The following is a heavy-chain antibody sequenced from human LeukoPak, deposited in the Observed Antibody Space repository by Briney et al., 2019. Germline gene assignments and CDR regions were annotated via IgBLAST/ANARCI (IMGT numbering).Heavy chain of an antibody. J-gene: IGHJ4*02. V-gene: IGHV3-48*04. CDR3: AREDASIAAAGPHFDY. CDR1: GFTFSSYS. CDR2: ISSSSSTI. D-gene: IGHD6-13*01. Sequence: GGSLRLSCAASGFTFSSYSMNWVRQAPGKGLEWVSYISSSSSTIYYADSVKGRFTISRDNAKNSLYLQMNSLRAEDTAVYYCAREDASIAAAGPHFDYWGQGTLVTVSS.